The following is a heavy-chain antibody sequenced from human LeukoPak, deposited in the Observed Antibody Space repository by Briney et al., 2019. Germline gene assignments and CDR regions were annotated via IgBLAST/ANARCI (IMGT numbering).Heavy chain of an antibody. CDR3: ARSVYCTNGVCSQGFFDP. Sequence: SETLSLTCTVSGGSISSYYWSWIRQPPGKGLEWIGYIYYSGSTNYNPSLKSRVTISVDTSKNQFSLKLSSATAADTAVYYCARSVYCTNGVCSQGFFDPWGQGTLVTVSS. D-gene: IGHD2-8*01. J-gene: IGHJ5*02. CDR2: IYYSGST. V-gene: IGHV4-59*12. CDR1: GGSISSYY.